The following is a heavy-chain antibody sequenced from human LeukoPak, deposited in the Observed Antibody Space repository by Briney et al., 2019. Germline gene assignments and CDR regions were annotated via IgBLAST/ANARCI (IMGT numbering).Heavy chain of an antibody. CDR2: IYHSGST. V-gene: IGHV4-38-2*02. CDR1: GYSISSGYY. Sequence: PSETLSLTCTVSGYSISSGYYWGWIRQPPGKGLEWIGSIYHSGSTYYNPSLKSRVTISVDTSKNQFSLKLSSVTAADTAVYYCARAAGSSGWFSPHYYYYYMDVWGKGTTVTISS. CDR3: ARAAGSSGWFSPHYYYYYMDV. J-gene: IGHJ6*03. D-gene: IGHD6-19*01.